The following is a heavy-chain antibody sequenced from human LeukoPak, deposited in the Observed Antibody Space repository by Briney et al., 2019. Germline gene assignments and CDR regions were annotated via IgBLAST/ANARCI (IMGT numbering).Heavy chain of an antibody. Sequence: ASVKVSCKASGYTFTGYYMHWVRQAPGQGLEWMGWINPNSGGTNYAQKFQGRVTMTRDTSISTAYMELSRLRSDDMAVYYCAREYSSSFRPFDYWGQGTLVTVSS. J-gene: IGHJ4*02. V-gene: IGHV1-2*02. CDR2: INPNSGGT. CDR1: GYTFTGYY. CDR3: AREYSSSFRPFDY. D-gene: IGHD6-13*01.